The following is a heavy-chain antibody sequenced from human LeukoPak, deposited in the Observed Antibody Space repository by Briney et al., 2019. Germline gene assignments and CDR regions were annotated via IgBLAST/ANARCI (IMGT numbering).Heavy chain of an antibody. CDR3: ARGRYYGSGSYLSLDY. CDR1: GYTFTSYD. Sequence: ASVKVSCKASGYTFTSYDINWVRLATGQGLEWMGWMNPNSGNTGYAQKFQGRVTMTRNTSISTAYMELSSLRSEDTAVYYCARGRYYGSGSYLSLDYWGQGTLVTVSS. D-gene: IGHD3-10*01. J-gene: IGHJ4*02. CDR2: MNPNSGNT. V-gene: IGHV1-8*01.